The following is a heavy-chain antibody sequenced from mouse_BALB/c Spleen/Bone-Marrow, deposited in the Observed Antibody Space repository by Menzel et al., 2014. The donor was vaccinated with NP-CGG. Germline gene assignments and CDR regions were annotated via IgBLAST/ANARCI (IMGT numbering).Heavy chain of an antibody. CDR2: IDPANGNT. V-gene: IGHV14-3*02. J-gene: IGHJ3*01. D-gene: IGHD1-1*01. Sequence: VQLQQPAAELVKPGASVKLSCTASGFNIKDTYMHWVKQRPEQGLEWTGRIDPANGNTKYDPKFQGKATITADTSSNTAYLQLSSLTSEDTAVYYCASYYYGSRLFAYWGQGTLVTVSA. CDR1: GFNIKDTY. CDR3: ASYYYGSRLFAY.